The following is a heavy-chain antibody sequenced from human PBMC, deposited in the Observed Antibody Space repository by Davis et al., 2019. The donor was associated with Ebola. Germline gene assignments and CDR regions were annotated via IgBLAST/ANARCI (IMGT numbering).Heavy chain of an antibody. D-gene: IGHD5-18*01. CDR1: GGSISSNNW. V-gene: IGHV4-4*02. CDR2: IYHTGST. CDR3: ARANTGMVPPEIDS. J-gene: IGHJ4*02. Sequence: MPSETLSLTCAVSGGSISSNNWWSWVRQPPGKGLEWVGEIYHTGSTNYNPSLKSRVTISVDPSKNQFSLRLSSVTAADTAVYYCARANTGMVPPEIDSWGRGTLVTVSS.